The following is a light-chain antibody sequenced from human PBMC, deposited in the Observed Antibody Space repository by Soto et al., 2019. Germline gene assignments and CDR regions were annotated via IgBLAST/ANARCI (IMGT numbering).Light chain of an antibody. CDR2: GIS. V-gene: IGKV1-6*02. J-gene: IGKJ2*03. Sequence: AIQMTQSPSSLSASVGDTVTLTCRAGQAIRNNLGWFQQRPGKPPKLLIYGISILQIGVPSRFRGSGSGTDFTLTISGLQPEDFATYYCLHDALFPYSFGQGTRLEI. CDR1: QAIRNN. CDR3: LHDALFPYS.